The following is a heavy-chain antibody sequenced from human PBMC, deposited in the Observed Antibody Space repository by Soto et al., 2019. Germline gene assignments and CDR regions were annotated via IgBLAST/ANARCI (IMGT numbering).Heavy chain of an antibody. CDR2: ISSSSSYI. D-gene: IGHD6-13*01. CDR3: ARVGLMLAAAGRRFTLDY. CDR1: GFTFSSYS. J-gene: IGHJ4*02. Sequence: GGSLRLSCAASGFTFSSYSMNWVRQAPGKGLEWVSSISSSSSYIYYADSVKGRFTISRDNAKNSLYLQMNSLRAEDTAVYYCARVGLMLAAAGRRFTLDYWGQGTLVTVSS. V-gene: IGHV3-21*01.